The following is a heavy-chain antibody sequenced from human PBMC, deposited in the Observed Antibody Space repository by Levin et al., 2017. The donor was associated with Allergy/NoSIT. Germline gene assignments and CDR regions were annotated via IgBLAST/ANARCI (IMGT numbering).Heavy chain of an antibody. CDR2: ISFDGSNK. D-gene: IGHD3-10*01. CDR1: GFTFSSYG. Sequence: GESLKISCAASGFTFSSYGMHWVRQAPGKGLEWVAFISFDGSNKYYADSVKGRFTISRDSSKNTLYLQMNSLRAEDTAVYYCAKGASYYGSESYYNPFDIWGQGTMVTVSS. V-gene: IGHV3-30*18. CDR3: AKGASYYGSESYYNPFDI. J-gene: IGHJ3*02.